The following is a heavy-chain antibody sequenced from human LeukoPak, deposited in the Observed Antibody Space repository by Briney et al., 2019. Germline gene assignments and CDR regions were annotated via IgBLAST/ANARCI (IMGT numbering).Heavy chain of an antibody. CDR1: GFTFSSYG. CDR3: AKDKASRSGWLDY. Sequence: GGSLTLSCAASGFTFSSYGMHWVRQAPGKGLEWVAFIRYDGSNKYYADSVKGRFTISRDNSKNTLYLQMNSLRAEDTAVYYCAKDKASRSGWLDYWGQGTLVTVSS. CDR2: IRYDGSNK. J-gene: IGHJ4*02. D-gene: IGHD6-19*01. V-gene: IGHV3-30*02.